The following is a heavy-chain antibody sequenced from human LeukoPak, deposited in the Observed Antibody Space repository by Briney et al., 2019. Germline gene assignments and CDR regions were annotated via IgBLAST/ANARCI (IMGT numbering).Heavy chain of an antibody. D-gene: IGHD2-21*02. J-gene: IGHJ4*02. CDR3: ASGYCGGDCYPPKYYFDY. Sequence: FQGRVTITADKSTSTAYMELSSLRSEDTAVYYCASGYCGGDCYPPKYYFDYWGQGTLVTVSS. V-gene: IGHV1-69*02.